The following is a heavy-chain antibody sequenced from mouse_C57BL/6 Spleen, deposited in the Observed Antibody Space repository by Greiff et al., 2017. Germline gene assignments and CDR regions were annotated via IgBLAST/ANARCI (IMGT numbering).Heavy chain of an antibody. CDR1: CYTFTSYW. D-gene: IGHD1-1*01. Sequence: QVQLQQPGAELVKPGASVKMSCKASCYTFTSYWITWVKQRPGQGLEWIGDIYPGSGSTNYNEKFKSKATLTVDTSSSTAYMQLSSLTSEDSAVYYCAALTTVVPYWYFDVWGTGTTVTVSS. CDR3: AALTTVVPYWYFDV. V-gene: IGHV1-55*01. J-gene: IGHJ1*03. CDR2: IYPGSGST.